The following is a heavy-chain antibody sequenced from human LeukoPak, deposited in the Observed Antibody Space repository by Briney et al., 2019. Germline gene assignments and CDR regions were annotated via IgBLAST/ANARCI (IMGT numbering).Heavy chain of an antibody. CDR3: VRDFYDSSAYYLDH. V-gene: IGHV3-43*02. D-gene: IGHD3-22*01. CDR1: EFTFEDFA. CDR2: ITAYGDGT. Sequence: GGSLRLSCAASEFTFEDFAVHWVRQAPGKGLEWVSFITAYGDGTYYADSVRGRFTISRDNSKNALYLQMNSLKTDDTAFYFCVRDFYDSSAYYLDHWGQGTLVTVSS. J-gene: IGHJ4*02.